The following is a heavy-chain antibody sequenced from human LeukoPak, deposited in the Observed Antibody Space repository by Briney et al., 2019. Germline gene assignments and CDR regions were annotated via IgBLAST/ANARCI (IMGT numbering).Heavy chain of an antibody. J-gene: IGHJ5*02. V-gene: IGHV1-46*01. CDR2: INPGGGST. D-gene: IGHD3-10*01. CDR3: ARDPRYGSGQTWFDP. CDR1: GYTFTSYY. Sequence: ASVKVSCKASGYTFTSYYMHWVRQAPGQRLEWRGIINPGGGSTNYAQKLQDRVTMTRDTSTSTVYMELSSLRSEDTAVCYCARDPRYGSGQTWFDPWGQGTLVTVSS.